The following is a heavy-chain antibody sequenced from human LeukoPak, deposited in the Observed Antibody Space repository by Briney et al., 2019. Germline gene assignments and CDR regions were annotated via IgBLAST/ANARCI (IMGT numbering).Heavy chain of an antibody. J-gene: IGHJ4*02. V-gene: IGHV4-34*01. Sequence: SETLSLTCAVYGGSFSGYYWSWIRQPPGKGLEWMGEINHSGSTNYNPSLKSRVTISVDTSKNQFSLKLSSVTAADTAVYYCARGKKVAYYYGSGSYYPDYWGQGTLVTVSS. CDR3: ARGKKVAYYYGSGSYYPDY. CDR1: GGSFSGYY. D-gene: IGHD3-10*01. CDR2: INHSGST.